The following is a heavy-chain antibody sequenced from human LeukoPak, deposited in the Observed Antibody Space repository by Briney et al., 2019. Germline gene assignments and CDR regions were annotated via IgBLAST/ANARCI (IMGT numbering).Heavy chain of an antibody. Sequence: GGSLRLSCAPSGFTFSRHAMHWVRQAPGKGLEWVAVISNDGSRKYYAHSVEGRFTISRDNSKNTLYLQMDSLRAEDTAVYYCARDRAWNYFDYWGQGTLVTVPS. CDR3: ARDRAWNYFDY. CDR1: GFTFSRHA. CDR2: ISNDGSRK. J-gene: IGHJ4*02. D-gene: IGHD3-3*01. V-gene: IGHV3-30*03.